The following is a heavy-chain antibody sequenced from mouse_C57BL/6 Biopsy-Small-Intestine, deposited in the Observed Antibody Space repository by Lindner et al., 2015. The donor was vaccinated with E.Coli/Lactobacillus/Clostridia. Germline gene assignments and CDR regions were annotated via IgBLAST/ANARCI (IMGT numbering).Heavy chain of an antibody. J-gene: IGHJ1*03. Sequence: VQLQESGPELVKPGASVKIPCKASGYTFTDYNMDWVKQSHGKGLEWIGDINPNNGGTIYNQKFKGKATLTVDKSSSTAYMELRSLTSEDTAVYYCARWGYGSSEWYFDVWGTGTTVTVSS. CDR2: INPNNGGT. CDR3: ARWGYGSSEWYFDV. V-gene: IGHV1-18*01. D-gene: IGHD1-1*01. CDR1: GYTFTDYN.